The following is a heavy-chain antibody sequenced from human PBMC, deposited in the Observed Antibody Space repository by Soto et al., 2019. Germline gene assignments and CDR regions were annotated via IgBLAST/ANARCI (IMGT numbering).Heavy chain of an antibody. Sequence: ASVKVSCKVSGYTLTELSMHWVRQAPGKGLEWMGGFDPEDGETIYAQKFQGRVTMTEDTSTDTAYMELSSLRSEDTAVYYCAADYNVFWSGSHFNWFHPGGQEPLVTVS. CDR2: FDPEDGET. V-gene: IGHV1-24*01. CDR3: AADYNVFWSGSHFNWFHP. J-gene: IGHJ5*02. CDR1: GYTLTELS. D-gene: IGHD3-3*01.